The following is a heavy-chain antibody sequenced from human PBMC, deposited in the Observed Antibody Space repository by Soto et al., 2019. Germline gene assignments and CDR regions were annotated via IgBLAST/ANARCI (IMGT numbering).Heavy chain of an antibody. J-gene: IGHJ6*02. V-gene: IGHV3-7*03. CDR2: IKQDGSEK. D-gene: IGHD3-3*01. CDR3: AREPARYYDFWSGYYYYYGMDV. CDR1: GFTFSSYW. Sequence: GGSLRLSCAASGFTFSSYWMSWVPQAPGKGLEWVANIKQDGSEKYYVDSVKGRFTISRDNAKNSLYLQMNSLRAEDTAVYYCAREPARYYDFWSGYYYYYGMDVWGRGT.